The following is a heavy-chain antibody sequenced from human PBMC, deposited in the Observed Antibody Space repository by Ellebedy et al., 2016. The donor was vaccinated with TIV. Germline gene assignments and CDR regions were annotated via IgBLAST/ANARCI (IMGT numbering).Heavy chain of an antibody. CDR3: ARWGDYYYDSSGFGN. CDR2: INQDGSGK. J-gene: IGHJ4*02. CDR1: GFTFPTYW. D-gene: IGHD3-22*01. Sequence: GESLKISCAASGFTFPTYWMSWVRQAPGKGLELVANINQDGSGKYYVDSVKGRFTISRDNAKNSLYLQMNSLRAEDTAVYYCARWGDYYYDSSGFGNWGQGTLVTVSS. V-gene: IGHV3-7*01.